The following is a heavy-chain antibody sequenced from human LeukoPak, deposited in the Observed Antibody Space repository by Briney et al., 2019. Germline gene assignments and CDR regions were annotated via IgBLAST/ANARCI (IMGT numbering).Heavy chain of an antibody. J-gene: IGHJ3*02. Sequence: PSETLSLTCTVSGGSISSGSYYWSLIRQPAGKGLEWIGRIYTSGSTNYNPSLKSRVTISVDTSKNQFSLKLSSVTAADTAVYYCARVTRYPEAFDIWGQGTMVTVSS. CDR3: ARVTRYPEAFDI. CDR2: IYTSGST. D-gene: IGHD1-1*01. V-gene: IGHV4-61*02. CDR1: GGSISSGSYY.